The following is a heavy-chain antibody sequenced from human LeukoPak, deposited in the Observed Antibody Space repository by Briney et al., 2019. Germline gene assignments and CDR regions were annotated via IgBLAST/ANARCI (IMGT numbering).Heavy chain of an antibody. Sequence: SETLSLTCTVAGGSISSYYWSWIRQPPGKGLEWIGYIYYSGSTNYNPSLKSRVTISVDTSKNQFSLKLSSVTAADTAVYYSARLASGSYGPLTPFDYWGQGTLVTVSS. CDR1: GGSISSYY. D-gene: IGHD1-26*01. CDR2: IYYSGST. J-gene: IGHJ4*02. V-gene: IGHV4-59*01. CDR3: ARLASGSYGPLTPFDY.